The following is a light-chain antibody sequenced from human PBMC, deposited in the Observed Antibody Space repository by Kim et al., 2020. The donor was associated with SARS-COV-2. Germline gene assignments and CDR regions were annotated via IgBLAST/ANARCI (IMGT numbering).Light chain of an antibody. Sequence: QSALTQPASVSGSPGQSITISCTGTSSDVGGYNYVSWYQQHPGKAPKLMIYDVSNRPSGVSNRFSGSKSGNTASLTISGLQAKDEADYYCSSYTSSSTNVFGTGTKVTVL. V-gene: IGLV2-14*03. CDR2: DVS. CDR1: SSDVGGYNY. CDR3: SSYTSSSTNV. J-gene: IGLJ1*01.